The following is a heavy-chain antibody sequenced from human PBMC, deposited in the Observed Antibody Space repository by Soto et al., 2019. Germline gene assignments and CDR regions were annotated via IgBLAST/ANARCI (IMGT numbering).Heavy chain of an antibody. J-gene: IGHJ6*02. CDR1: GGSISSSSYY. Sequence: LPETLSLTCTVSGGSISSSSYYWGWIRQPPGKGLEWIGSIYYSGSTYYNPSLKSRVTISVDTSKNQFSLKLSSVTAADTAVYYCLMMGSSAPYYYYGMDVWGQGTTVTVSS. CDR3: LMMGSSAPYYYYGMDV. CDR2: IYYSGST. D-gene: IGHD1-26*01. V-gene: IGHV4-39*01.